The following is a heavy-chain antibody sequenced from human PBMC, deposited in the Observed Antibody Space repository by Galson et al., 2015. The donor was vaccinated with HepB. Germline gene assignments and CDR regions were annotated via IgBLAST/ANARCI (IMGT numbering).Heavy chain of an antibody. Sequence: QPPGKGLEWIATIYHRGDTYYNPSLQHRVTISIDTSRNEFYLKVKSGTAADTAVYYCARDRYSHNLDAEYWGQGTLVTVSS. D-gene: IGHD3/OR15-3a*01. CDR2: IYHRGDT. J-gene: IGHJ4*02. CDR3: ARDRYSHNLDAEY. V-gene: IGHV4-38-2*02.